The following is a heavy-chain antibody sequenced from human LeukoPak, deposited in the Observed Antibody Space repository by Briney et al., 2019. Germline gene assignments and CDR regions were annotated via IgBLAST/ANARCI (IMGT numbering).Heavy chain of an antibody. CDR1: GGSISSGGYY. D-gene: IGHD5-18*01. Sequence: SETLSLTCTVSGGSISSGGYYWSWIRQHPGKGLEWIGYIYYSGSTYYNPSLKSRVTISVDTSKNQFSLKLSSVTAADTAVYYCARDRIRGYSYGYYYYGMDVWGQGTTVTVSS. CDR3: ARDRIRGYSYGYYYYGMDV. J-gene: IGHJ6*02. CDR2: IYYSGST. V-gene: IGHV4-31*03.